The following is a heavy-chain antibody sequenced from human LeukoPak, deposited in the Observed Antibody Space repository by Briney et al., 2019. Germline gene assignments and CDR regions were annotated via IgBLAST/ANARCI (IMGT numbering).Heavy chain of an antibody. V-gene: IGHV3-13*01. D-gene: IGHD1-1*01. CDR2: IGTVGDT. J-gene: IGHJ4*02. Sequence: PGGSLRLACAASAFTPSDYDMHWVRQAPGKGREWVSAIGTVGDTYYIGSVKSRFTISRENAKNSLYLQMHSLRAGDTAVYYCARVAKERVGGVYYFDYWGQGTLVTVSS. CDR1: AFTPSDYD. CDR3: ARVAKERVGGVYYFDY.